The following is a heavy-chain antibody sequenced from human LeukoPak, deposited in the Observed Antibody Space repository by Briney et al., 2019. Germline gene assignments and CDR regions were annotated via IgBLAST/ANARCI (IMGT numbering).Heavy chain of an antibody. CDR1: GFTFSNYA. Sequence: GRSLRLSCAASGFTFSNYAMHWVRQAPGKGLEWVGVIFYDGDSKHYADSVKGRFTISRDNSQSTLYLQMSSLRGEDTAVYYCARDPRGPTGNDHNGRDSFDFWGQGALVTVSS. CDR3: ARDPRGPTGNDHNGRDSFDF. CDR2: IFYDGDSK. J-gene: IGHJ4*02. D-gene: IGHD1-14*01. V-gene: IGHV3-30-3*01.